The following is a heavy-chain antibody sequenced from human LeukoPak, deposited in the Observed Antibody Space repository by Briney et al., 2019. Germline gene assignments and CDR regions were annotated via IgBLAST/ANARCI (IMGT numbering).Heavy chain of an antibody. CDR1: GYTLTELS. J-gene: IGHJ4*02. V-gene: IGHV1-24*01. Sequence: ASVKVSCKVSGYTLTELSMHWVRQAPGKGLEWMGGFDPEDGETIYAQKFQGRVTMTEDTSTDTAYMELSSLRSEDTAVYYCARTDPSSWDRRLSYWGQGTLVTVSS. CDR2: FDPEDGET. D-gene: IGHD6-13*01. CDR3: ARTDPSSWDRRLSY.